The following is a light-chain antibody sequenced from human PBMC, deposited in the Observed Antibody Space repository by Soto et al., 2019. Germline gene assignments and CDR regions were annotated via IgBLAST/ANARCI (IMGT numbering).Light chain of an antibody. CDR2: EVS. CDR3: SSYISSSTFV. V-gene: IGLV2-14*01. CDR1: SSDVGAYNY. Sequence: QSALAQPASVSGPPGQSITISCTGTSSDVGAYNYVSWYQQHPGKAPKLMIYEVSNRPSGVSNRFSGSKSGNTASLTISGLQAEDEADYYCSSYISSSTFVFGTGTKDTVL. J-gene: IGLJ1*01.